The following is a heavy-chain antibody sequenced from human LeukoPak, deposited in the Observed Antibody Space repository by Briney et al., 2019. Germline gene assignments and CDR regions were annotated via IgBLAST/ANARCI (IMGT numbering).Heavy chain of an antibody. D-gene: IGHD4-11*01. CDR3: AKDNSNYVFGYDY. J-gene: IGHJ4*02. Sequence: GGSLRLSCAASGFTFSSYAMSWVRQAPGKGLEWVSAISGSGGSTYYADSVKGRFTISRDNSKNTLYLQMDSLRAEDTAVYYCAKDNSNYVFGYDYWGQGTLVTVSS. CDR2: ISGSGGST. CDR1: GFTFSSYA. V-gene: IGHV3-23*01.